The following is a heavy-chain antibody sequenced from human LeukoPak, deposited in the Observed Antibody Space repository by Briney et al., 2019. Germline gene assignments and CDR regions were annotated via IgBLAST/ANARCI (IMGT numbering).Heavy chain of an antibody. J-gene: IGHJ4*02. CDR1: GFTFSSYG. CDR2: ISGSGGST. CDR3: AKEASITIFGVVSDFDY. V-gene: IGHV3-23*01. Sequence: GGSLRLSCAASGFTFSSYGMHWVRQAPGKGLGWVSAISGSGGSTYYADSVKGRFTISRDNSKNTLYLQMNSLRAEDTAVYYCAKEASITIFGVVSDFDYWGQGTLVTVSS. D-gene: IGHD3-3*01.